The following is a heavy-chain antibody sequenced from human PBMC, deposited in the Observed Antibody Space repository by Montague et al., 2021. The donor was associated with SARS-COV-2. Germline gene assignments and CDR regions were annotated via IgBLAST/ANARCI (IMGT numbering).Heavy chain of an antibody. CDR1: GDSITSNYW. CDR3: ARDGGQRFRAFES. V-gene: IGHV4-4*02. CDR2: IYHTWST. D-gene: IGHD3-16*01. J-gene: IGHJ4*02. Sequence: SETLSLTCNVSGDSITSNYWWSWLRQPPGKGLEWIGEIYHTWSTNFNPSLKSRVTMSVDKSKKFFSLSLRSVTAADTATYYCARDGGQRFRAFESWCQGTLVTISS.